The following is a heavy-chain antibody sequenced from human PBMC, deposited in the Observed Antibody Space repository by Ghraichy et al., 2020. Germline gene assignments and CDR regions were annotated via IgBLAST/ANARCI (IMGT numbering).Heavy chain of an antibody. Sequence: SETLSLTCTVSGGSISSGSYYWSWIRQPAGKGLEWIGRIYTSGSTNYNPSLKSRVTMSVDTSKNQFSLKLSSVTAADTAVYYCARPGGPGAFDIWGQGTMVTVSS. CDR2: IYTSGST. CDR1: GGSISSGSYY. V-gene: IGHV4-61*02. D-gene: IGHD3-16*01. J-gene: IGHJ3*02. CDR3: ARPGGPGAFDI.